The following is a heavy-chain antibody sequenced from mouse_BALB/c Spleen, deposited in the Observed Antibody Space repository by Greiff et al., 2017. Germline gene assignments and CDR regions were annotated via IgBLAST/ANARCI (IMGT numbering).Heavy chain of an antibody. Sequence: QVQLKESGPGLVQPSQSLSITCTVSGFSLTSYGVHWVRQSPGKGLEWLGVIWSGGSTDYNAAFISRLSISKDNSKSQVFFKMNSLQANDTAIYYCARSGDYDWFAYWGQGTLVTVSA. CDR3: ARSGDYDWFAY. CDR1: GFSLTSYG. V-gene: IGHV2-2*02. CDR2: IWSGGST. J-gene: IGHJ3*01. D-gene: IGHD2-4*01.